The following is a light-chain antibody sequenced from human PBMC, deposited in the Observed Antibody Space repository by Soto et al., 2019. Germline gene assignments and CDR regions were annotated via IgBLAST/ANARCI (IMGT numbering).Light chain of an antibody. CDR1: QGISSY. Sequence: IRMTPSPSSCSASTVDIITITFRARQGISSYLAWYQQKPGKAPKLLIYDASSLETGVPSRFSGSGFGTDFTLTISSLQPDDFATYYCQHYNSYPETFGQGTKVDIK. J-gene: IGKJ1*01. CDR3: QHYNSYPET. CDR2: DAS. V-gene: IGKV1-8*01.